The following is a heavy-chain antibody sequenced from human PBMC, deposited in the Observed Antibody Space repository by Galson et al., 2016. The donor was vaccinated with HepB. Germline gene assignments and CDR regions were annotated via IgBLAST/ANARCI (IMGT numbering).Heavy chain of an antibody. V-gene: IGHV3-74*01. CDR3: ASTRYPYSMDV. J-gene: IGHJ6*02. CDR1: GFTFNRPY. D-gene: IGHD2-2*01. CDR2: TNADGSST. Sequence: SLRLSCAASGFTFNRPYMHWVRQAPGKGLVWVSVTNADGSSTTYADAVKGRFAISSDNAKQTLYLQMNSLRAEDTAVYYCASTRYPYSMDVWGQGTTVTVSS.